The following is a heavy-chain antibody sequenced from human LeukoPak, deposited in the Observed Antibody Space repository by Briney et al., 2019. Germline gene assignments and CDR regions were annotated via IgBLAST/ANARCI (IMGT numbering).Heavy chain of an antibody. CDR2: IGGSGSNP. V-gene: IGHV3-23*01. Sequence: AGSLRLSCVASGFTFSTFAMTWVRQAPGKGLEWVSSIGGSGSNPNYADSVRGRFTTSRDNSKNTLDLQMSRLTAEDTAVYYCGRDPNGDYVGAFEFWGQGTLVSVS. J-gene: IGHJ3*01. D-gene: IGHD4-17*01. CDR3: GRDPNGDYVGAFEF. CDR1: GFTFSTFA.